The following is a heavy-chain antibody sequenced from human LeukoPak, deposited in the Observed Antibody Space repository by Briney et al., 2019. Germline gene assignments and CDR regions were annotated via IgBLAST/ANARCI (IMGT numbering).Heavy chain of an antibody. Sequence: ASVKVSCKASGYTFTSYGISWVRQAPGQGLEWMGWISAYNGNTNYAQKLQGRVTMTTDTSTSTAYMEPRSLRSDDTAVYYCAKHAGGSGDYALDYWGQGTLVTVSS. CDR3: AKHAGGSGDYALDY. CDR1: GYTFTSYG. CDR2: ISAYNGNT. D-gene: IGHD4-17*01. V-gene: IGHV1-18*01. J-gene: IGHJ4*02.